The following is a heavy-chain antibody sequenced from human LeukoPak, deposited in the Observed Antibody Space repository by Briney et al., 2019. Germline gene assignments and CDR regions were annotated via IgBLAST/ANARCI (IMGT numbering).Heavy chain of an antibody. CDR2: INHSGST. Sequence: SETLSLTCAVYGGSFSGYYWSWIRQPPGKGLEWIGEINHSGSTNYNPSLKSRVTISVDTSKNQFSLKLSSVTAADTAVYYCARGRVRWIFGVVISNAANYMDVWGKGTTVTVSS. CDR1: GGSFSGYY. J-gene: IGHJ6*03. V-gene: IGHV4-34*01. D-gene: IGHD3-3*01. CDR3: ARGRVRWIFGVVISNAANYMDV.